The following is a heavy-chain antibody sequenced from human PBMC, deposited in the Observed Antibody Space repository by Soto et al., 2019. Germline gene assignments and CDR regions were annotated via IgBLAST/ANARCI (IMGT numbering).Heavy chain of an antibody. D-gene: IGHD3-10*01. CDR1: GGSISSSSYY. J-gene: IGHJ6*02. CDR3: ARESFTMVRGVIIRAGYYYYGMDV. V-gene: IGHV4-39*02. Sequence: SETLSLTCTVSGGSISSSSYYWGWLRQPPGKGLEWIGNIYYSGRTYYNPSLKSRVTISVDRSKNQFSLKLSSVTAADTAVYYWARESFTMVRGVIIRAGYYYYGMDVWGQGTTVTVSS. CDR2: IYYSGRT.